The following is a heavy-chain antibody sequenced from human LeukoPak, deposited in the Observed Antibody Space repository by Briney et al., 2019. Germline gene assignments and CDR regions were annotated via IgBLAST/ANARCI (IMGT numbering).Heavy chain of an antibody. Sequence: ASVKVSCKTSGGTFNNSAISWVRQAPGQGLEWLGGIMPLFGTAGYAQKFQGRVTITRDESTRTVYLELSSLRSEDTAVYYCARGLSGDYDWFDPWGQGTLVTVSS. CDR2: IMPLFGTA. CDR3: ARGLSGDYDWFDP. V-gene: IGHV1-69*05. CDR1: GGTFNNSA. D-gene: IGHD4-17*01. J-gene: IGHJ5*02.